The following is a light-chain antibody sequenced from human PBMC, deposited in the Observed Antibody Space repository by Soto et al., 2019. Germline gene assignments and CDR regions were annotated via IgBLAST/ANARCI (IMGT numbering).Light chain of an antibody. Sequence: DIQMTQSPSTLSASVGDRVTITCRASQRISSWLAWYQQKPGKAPKLLIYDASSLQRGVPSRFSGSGSGTEFTLTLSSLQPDDFATYYCQQYNSYSPYTFGQGTKLEIK. V-gene: IGKV1-5*01. CDR3: QQYNSYSPYT. CDR2: DAS. CDR1: QRISSW. J-gene: IGKJ2*01.